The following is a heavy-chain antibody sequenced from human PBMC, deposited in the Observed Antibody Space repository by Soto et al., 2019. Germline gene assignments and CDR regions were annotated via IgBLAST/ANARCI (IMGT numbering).Heavy chain of an antibody. CDR1: GFTFSSYW. Sequence: EVQLVESGGGLVQPGGSLRLSCAASGFTFSSYWTSWVRQAPGKGLEWVANIKQDGSEKYYVDSVKGRFTISRDNAENSLFLQMSSLRAEDTAVYYCARETVELATNGWGQGTLVTVSS. J-gene: IGHJ4*02. CDR3: ARETVELATNG. CDR2: IKQDGSEK. D-gene: IGHD5-12*01. V-gene: IGHV3-7*01.